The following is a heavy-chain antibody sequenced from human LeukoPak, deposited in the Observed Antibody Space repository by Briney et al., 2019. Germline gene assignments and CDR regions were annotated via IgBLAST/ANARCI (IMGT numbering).Heavy chain of an antibody. CDR3: TRRSYYYDSTRFDP. D-gene: IGHD3-22*01. CDR2: IRSKANSYAT. CDR1: GFTFSGSA. Sequence: GGSLRLSCAASGFTFSGSAMHWDRQASGRGLEWVGRIRSKANSYATAYAASVKGRFTISRDDSKNTAYLQMNSLKTEDTAVYYCTRRSYYYDSTRFDPWGQGTLVTVSS. V-gene: IGHV3-73*01. J-gene: IGHJ5*02.